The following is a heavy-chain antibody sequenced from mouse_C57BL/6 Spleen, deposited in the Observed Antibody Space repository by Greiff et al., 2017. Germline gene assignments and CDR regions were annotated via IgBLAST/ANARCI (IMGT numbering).Heavy chain of an antibody. CDR3: ASLDGYYNAMDY. CDR2: IYPGDGDT. Sequence: LQESGPELVKPGASVKISCKASGYAFSSSWMNWVKQRPGKGLEWIGRIYPGDGDTNYNGKFKGKATLTADKSSSTAYMQLSSLTSEDSAVYFCASLDGYYNAMDYWGQGTSVTVSS. V-gene: IGHV1-82*01. D-gene: IGHD2-3*01. CDR1: GYAFSSSW. J-gene: IGHJ4*01.